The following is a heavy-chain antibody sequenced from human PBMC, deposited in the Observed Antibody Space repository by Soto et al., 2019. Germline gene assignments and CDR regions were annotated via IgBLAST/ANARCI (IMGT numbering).Heavy chain of an antibody. Sequence: QVQLQQWGARLLKPSETLSLTCAVYGGSFSGYYWSWIRQPPGKGLEWIGEINHSGSTNYNPSLKSRVTTSVDTSKNQFSLKLSSVTAADTAVYYCARRYSGYDFDYRGQGILVTVSS. CDR3: ARRYSGYDFDY. V-gene: IGHV4-34*01. D-gene: IGHD5-12*01. J-gene: IGHJ4*02. CDR1: GGSFSGYY. CDR2: INHSGST.